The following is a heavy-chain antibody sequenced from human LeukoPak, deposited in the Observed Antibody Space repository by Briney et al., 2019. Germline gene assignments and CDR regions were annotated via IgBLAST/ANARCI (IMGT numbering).Heavy chain of an antibody. CDR1: GGSISSSSYY. Sequence: SETLSLTCTVSGGSISSSSYYWGWIRQPPGKGLEWIGSIYYSGSTYYNPSPKSRVTISVDTSKNQFSLKLSSVTAADTAVYYCARPNYYYGSGKALRVVWGKGTTVTVSS. CDR3: ARPNYYYGSGKALRVV. CDR2: IYYSGST. J-gene: IGHJ6*04. V-gene: IGHV4-39*01. D-gene: IGHD3-10*01.